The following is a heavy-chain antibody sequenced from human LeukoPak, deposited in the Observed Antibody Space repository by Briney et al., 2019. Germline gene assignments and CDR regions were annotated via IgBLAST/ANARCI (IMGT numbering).Heavy chain of an antibody. J-gene: IGHJ4*02. D-gene: IGHD6-19*01. CDR2: ISSSDTYA. CDR1: GFTFSRYW. CDR3: ARGPYSSGSSADY. V-gene: IGHV3-11*06. Sequence: GGSLRLSCAASGFTFSRYWMSWVRQAPGKGLEWVSYISSSDTYANYADSVKGRFTISRDNAKNSLYLQMNSLRAEDTAVYYCARGPYSSGSSADYWGQGTLVTVSS.